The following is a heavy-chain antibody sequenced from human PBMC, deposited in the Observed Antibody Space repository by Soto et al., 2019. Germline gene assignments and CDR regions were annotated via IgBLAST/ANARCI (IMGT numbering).Heavy chain of an antibody. CDR1: GFTFSSDW. CDR3: ARVYGGDFAYFDY. CDR2: ITSDGSDK. J-gene: IGHJ4*02. V-gene: IGHV3-74*01. D-gene: IGHD2-21*02. Sequence: GGSLRLSCAASGFTFSSDWMHWVRQAPGKGLEWVARITSDGSDKSYADSVKGRFTISRDNSKNTLYLQMNSLRADDTALYYCARVYGGDFAYFDYWGQGTLVTV.